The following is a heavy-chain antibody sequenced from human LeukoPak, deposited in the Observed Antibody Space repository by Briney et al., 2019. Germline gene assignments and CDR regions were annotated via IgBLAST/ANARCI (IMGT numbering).Heavy chain of an antibody. CDR3: TTASSSWYSRDY. CDR2: IKSKTDGGTT. V-gene: IGHV3-15*01. J-gene: IGHJ4*02. Sequence: GGSLRLSCAASGFTFSNAWKSWVRQAPGKGLEWVGRIKSKTDGGTTDYAAPVKGRFTISRDDSKNTLYLQMNSLKTEDTAVYYCTTASSSWYSRDYWGQGTLVTVSS. CDR1: GFTFSNAW. D-gene: IGHD6-13*01.